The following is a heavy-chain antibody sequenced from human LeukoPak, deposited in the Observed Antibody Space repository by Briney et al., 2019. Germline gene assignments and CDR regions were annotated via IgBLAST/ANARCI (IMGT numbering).Heavy chain of an antibody. CDR3: ARDLRDGDYYFDY. D-gene: IGHD4-17*01. J-gene: IGHJ4*02. CDR2: INPNSGGT. V-gene: IGHV1-2*02. CDR1: GYTFTGYY. Sequence: GASVKVSCKASGYTFTGYYMHWLRQAPGQGLEWMGWINPNSGGTNYAQKFQGRVTMTRDTSISTAYMELSRLRSDDTAVYYCARDLRDGDYYFDYWGQGTLVTVSS.